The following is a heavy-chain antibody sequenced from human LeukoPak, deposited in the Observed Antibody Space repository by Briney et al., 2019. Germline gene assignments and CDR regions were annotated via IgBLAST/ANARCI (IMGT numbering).Heavy chain of an antibody. Sequence: GRSLRLSCVASGFTLSDYSMHWVRQAPGKGLEWVAVISYDDSYKYYADSVKGRFTISRDKSNNTLYLQMNSLRPEDTAVYSCARDLGGSGSSPDQYFGMDVWGQGTTVTVSS. CDR3: ARDLGGSGSSPDQYFGMDV. CDR2: ISYDDSYK. CDR1: GFTLSDYS. V-gene: IGHV3-30*04. D-gene: IGHD2-15*01. J-gene: IGHJ6*02.